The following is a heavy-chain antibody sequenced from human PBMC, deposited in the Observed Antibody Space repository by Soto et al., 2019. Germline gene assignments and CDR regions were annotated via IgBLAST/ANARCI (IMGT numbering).Heavy chain of an antibody. CDR2: IFYTGNT. Sequence: SETLSLTCTVSGGSVSIGDYSWTWIRQPPGKGLEWIGYIFYTGNTNYSPSLKSRVTMSVDRSRNQFSLRLSSVTAADTAVYYCARDWELRRMDVWGQGTTATVSS. CDR1: GGSVSIGDYS. D-gene: IGHD1-7*01. V-gene: IGHV4-61*08. CDR3: ARDWELRRMDV. J-gene: IGHJ6*02.